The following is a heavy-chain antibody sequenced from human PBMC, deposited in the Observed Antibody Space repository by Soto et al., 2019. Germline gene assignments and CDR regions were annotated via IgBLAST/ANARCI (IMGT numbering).Heavy chain of an antibody. J-gene: IGHJ6*02. CDR2: ISYDGSNK. D-gene: IGHD3-3*01. Sequence: GGSLRLSCAASGFTFSSYGMHWVRQAPGKWLEWVAVISYDGSNKYYADSVKGRFTISRDNSKNTLYLQMNSLRAEDTAVYYCAKDPAYYDFWSGYLQGGYYGMDVWGQGTTVNVSS. V-gene: IGHV3-30*18. CDR3: AKDPAYYDFWSGYLQGGYYGMDV. CDR1: GFTFSSYG.